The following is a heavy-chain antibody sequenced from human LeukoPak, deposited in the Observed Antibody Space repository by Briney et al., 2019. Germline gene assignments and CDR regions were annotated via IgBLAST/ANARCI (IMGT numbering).Heavy chain of an antibody. CDR2: IYYSGSP. J-gene: IGHJ4*02. CDR3: ARHLILDYDILTGYYNPFDY. CDR1: GCSISSSSYY. Sequence: SETLSLTCTVSGCSISSSSYYWGWIRQPPGKGLEWIGSIYYSGSPYYNPSLKSRVTISVDTSKNQFSLKLSSVTAADTAVYYCARHLILDYDILTGYYNPFDYWGQGTLVTVSS. V-gene: IGHV4-39*01. D-gene: IGHD3-9*01.